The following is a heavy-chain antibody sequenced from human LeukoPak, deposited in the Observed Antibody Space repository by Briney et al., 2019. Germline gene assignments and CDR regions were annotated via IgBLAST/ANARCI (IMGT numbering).Heavy chain of an antibody. Sequence: GRSLRLSCAASGFTFSSYAMHWVRQAPGKGLEWVAVISYDGSNKYYADSVKGRFTISRDNSKNTLYLQMNSLRAEDTAVYYCARGGPEYSSSFFDYWGQGTLVTVSS. D-gene: IGHD6-6*01. CDR2: ISYDGSNK. J-gene: IGHJ4*02. CDR1: GFTFSSYA. V-gene: IGHV3-30*01. CDR3: ARGGPEYSSSFFDY.